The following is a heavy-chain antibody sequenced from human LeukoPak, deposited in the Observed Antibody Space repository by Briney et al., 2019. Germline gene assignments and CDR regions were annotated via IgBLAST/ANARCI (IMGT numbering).Heavy chain of an antibody. CDR1: GFSFHDYA. Sequence: PGGSLRLSCAASGFSFHDYAMHWVRQAPGKGLEWLSLIGGDGDTAFYADSVKGRFTISRDNKKKSLYLQMNGLRPEDTAFYYCAKDWGEYSYRGMDVWGQGTAVTVSS. CDR3: AKDWGEYSYRGMDV. CDR2: IGGDGDTA. D-gene: IGHD5-12*01. V-gene: IGHV3-43*02. J-gene: IGHJ6*02.